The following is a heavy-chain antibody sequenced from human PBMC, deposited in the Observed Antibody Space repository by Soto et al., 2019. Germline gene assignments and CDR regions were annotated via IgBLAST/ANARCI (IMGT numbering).Heavy chain of an antibody. J-gene: IGHJ4*02. CDR1: GFTFTSSA. D-gene: IGHD3-22*01. CDR3: ARDLPYYYDSSGYYNY. V-gene: IGHV1-58*02. CDR2: IVVGSGNT. Sequence: GASVKVSCKASGFTFTSSAMQWVRQARGQRLEWIGWIVVGSGNTNYAQKLQGRVTMTTDTSTSTAYMELRSLRSDDTAVYYCARDLPYYYDSSGYYNYWGQGTLVTV.